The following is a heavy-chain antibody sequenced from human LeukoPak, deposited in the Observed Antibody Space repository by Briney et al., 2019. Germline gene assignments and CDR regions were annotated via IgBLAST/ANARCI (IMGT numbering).Heavy chain of an antibody. CDR1: GFTFTNYG. J-gene: IGHJ4*02. Sequence: GGSLRLSRAASGFTFTNYGMHWARQAPGKGLEWVAFIRFDGSDHSYADSVKGRFTISRDNSKNTLYLQTNSLRAEDTAVYYCAKDIRRGYNYGYDQFAYWGQGTLVTVSS. CDR3: AKDIRRGYNYGYDQFAY. V-gene: IGHV3-30*02. CDR2: IRFDGSDH. D-gene: IGHD5-18*01.